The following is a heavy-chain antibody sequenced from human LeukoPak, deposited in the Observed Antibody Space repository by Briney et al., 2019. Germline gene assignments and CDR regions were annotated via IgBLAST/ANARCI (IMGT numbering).Heavy chain of an antibody. D-gene: IGHD2-15*01. V-gene: IGHV1-18*01. CDR2: ISAYNGNT. CDR1: GYTFTSYG. Sequence: ASVKVSCKASGYTFTSYGISWVRQAPRQGHEWMGWISAYNGNTNYAQKLQGRVTMTTDTSTSTAYMELRSLRSDDTAVYYCARTGALAKYCSGGSCYSPYYYYMDVWGKGTTVTVSS. J-gene: IGHJ6*03. CDR3: ARTGALAKYCSGGSCYSPYYYYMDV.